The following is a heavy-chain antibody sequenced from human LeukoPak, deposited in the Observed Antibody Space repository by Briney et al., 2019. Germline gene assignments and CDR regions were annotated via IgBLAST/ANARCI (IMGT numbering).Heavy chain of an antibody. Sequence: GGSLRLSCAVSGFTFDDYAMHWVRQVPGKGLEGFSGINWNSDSIGYADSVKGRFTTSRDNAKNSLYLQMNSLRAEDTAFYYCAINGGGDSGYGNFDYWGQGTLVTVSS. CDR3: AINGGGDSGYGNFDY. V-gene: IGHV3-9*01. D-gene: IGHD5-12*01. CDR1: GFTFDDYA. J-gene: IGHJ4*02. CDR2: INWNSDSI.